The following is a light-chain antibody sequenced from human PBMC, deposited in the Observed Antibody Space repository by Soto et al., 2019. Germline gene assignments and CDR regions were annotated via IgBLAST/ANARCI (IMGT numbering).Light chain of an antibody. CDR3: CSYVDTDTWV. Sequence: QSFLTQPRSVSGSPGQSVTISCTGTNGDVGGYNYVPWYQQYPGKAPKLMISGVSERPSGVPDRFSGSKSGNTASLTISGLQAEDEADYYCCSYVDTDTWVFGGGTKVTVL. CDR2: GVS. CDR1: NGDVGGYNY. J-gene: IGLJ3*02. V-gene: IGLV2-11*01.